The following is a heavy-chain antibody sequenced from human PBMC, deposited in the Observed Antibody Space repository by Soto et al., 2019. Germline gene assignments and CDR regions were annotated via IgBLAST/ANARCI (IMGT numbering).Heavy chain of an antibody. D-gene: IGHD6-13*01. Sequence: GGSLRLSCAASGFTVSSNYMSWVRQAPGKGLEWVSVIYSGGSTYYADSVKGRFTISRHNSKNTLYLQMNSLRAEDTAVYYCARVHSSSWYVFDYWGQGTLVTVSS. CDR1: GFTVSSNY. CDR2: IYSGGST. V-gene: IGHV3-53*04. J-gene: IGHJ4*02. CDR3: ARVHSSSWYVFDY.